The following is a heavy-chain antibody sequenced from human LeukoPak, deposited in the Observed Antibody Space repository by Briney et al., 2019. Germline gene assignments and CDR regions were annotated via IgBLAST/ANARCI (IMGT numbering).Heavy chain of an antibody. CDR2: VYHSGST. V-gene: IGHV4-4*02. D-gene: IGHD4-11*01. CDR3: ARDREDYPNWFDP. CDR1: GGSISSNNW. J-gene: IGHJ5*02. Sequence: SETLSLTCAVSGGSISSNNWWSWVRPPPGKGLEWIGEVYHSGSTNYNPSLKSRVTISVDKSKNQFSLKLSSVTAADTAVYYCARDREDYPNWFDPWGQETLVTVSS.